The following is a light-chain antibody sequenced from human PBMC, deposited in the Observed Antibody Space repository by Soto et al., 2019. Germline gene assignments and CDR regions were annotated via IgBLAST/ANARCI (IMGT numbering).Light chain of an antibody. CDR2: DVS. CDR1: SNDIGGYNY. V-gene: IGLV2-11*01. Sequence: QSALTQPRSVSGSPGQAVTISCTGTSNDIGGYNYVSWYQQHPDKAPKLMIFDVSQRPSGVPDRFSGSKSGNTASLTISGLQAEDEADYYCCSYAGSYIFVVFGGGTQLTVL. CDR3: CSYAGSYIFVV. J-gene: IGLJ2*01.